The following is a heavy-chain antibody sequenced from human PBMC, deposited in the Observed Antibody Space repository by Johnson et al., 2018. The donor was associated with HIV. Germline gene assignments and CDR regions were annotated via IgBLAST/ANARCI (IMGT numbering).Heavy chain of an antibody. CDR2: ISYDGSNK. D-gene: IGHD3-16*01. Sequence: QVQLVESGGGVVQPGGSMRIQCEVSEFNFRNYALHWVRLAPGKGLEWVAVISYDGSNKYYADSVKGRFTISRDNSKNTLYLQMNSLRAEDTAVYYCARGRGALDIWGQGTMVTVSS. V-gene: IGHV3-30*03. CDR3: ARGRGALDI. CDR1: EFNFRNYA. J-gene: IGHJ3*02.